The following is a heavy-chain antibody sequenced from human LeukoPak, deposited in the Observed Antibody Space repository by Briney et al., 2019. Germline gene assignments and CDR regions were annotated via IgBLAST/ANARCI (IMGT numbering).Heavy chain of an antibody. D-gene: IGHD1-7*01. Sequence: PGGSLRLSCAASGFTFSSYGMHWVRQAPGKGLKWVAFIRYDGSNKYYADSVKGRFTISRDNSKNTLYLQMNSLRAEDTAVYYCAKEIAGTKKEKDWFDPWGQGTLVTVSS. V-gene: IGHV3-30*02. CDR2: IRYDGSNK. J-gene: IGHJ5*02. CDR3: AKEIAGTKKEKDWFDP. CDR1: GFTFSSYG.